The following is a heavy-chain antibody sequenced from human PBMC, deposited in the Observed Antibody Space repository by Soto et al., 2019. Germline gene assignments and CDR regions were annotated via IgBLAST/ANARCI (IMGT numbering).Heavy chain of an antibody. CDR2: ISAYNGNT. Sequence: ASVKVSCKASGYTFTSYFISWVRQAPGQGLEWMGWISAYNGNTNYAQKLQGRVTMTTDTSTSTAYKELRSLRSDDTAVYYCAGFVEYYYDSSGYYYVALQPYDAFDIWGQGTMVTVSS. V-gene: IGHV1-18*01. CDR1: GYTFTSYF. D-gene: IGHD3-22*01. CDR3: AGFVEYYYDSSGYYYVALQPYDAFDI. J-gene: IGHJ3*02.